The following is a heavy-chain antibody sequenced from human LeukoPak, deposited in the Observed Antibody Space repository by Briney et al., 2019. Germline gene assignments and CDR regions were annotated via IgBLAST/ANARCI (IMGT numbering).Heavy chain of an antibody. CDR1: GYTFTNYG. CDR2: ISPYNGNT. Sequence: ASVKVSCKASGYTFTNYGITWMRQAPGQGLEWMGWISPYNGNTKYAQKVQGRVTMTTDTSTSTAYMELRGLRSDDTAVYYCARGGSSGPEGWFDPWAQGTLVTVSS. CDR3: ARGGSSGPEGWFDP. J-gene: IGHJ5*02. D-gene: IGHD6-19*01. V-gene: IGHV1-18*01.